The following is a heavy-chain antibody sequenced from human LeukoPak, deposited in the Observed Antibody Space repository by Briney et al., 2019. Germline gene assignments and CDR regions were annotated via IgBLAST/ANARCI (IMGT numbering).Heavy chain of an antibody. D-gene: IGHD3-22*01. CDR3: ARTAIVGSTWYFDY. J-gene: IGHJ4*02. CDR2: IYYSGIT. CDR1: GGSISSSSYY. V-gene: IGHV4-39*01. Sequence: SETLSLTCTVSGGSISSSSYYWGLIRQPPGKGLEWIGSIYYSGITYYNPSLNSRVTIPVDTSKNQFSLKLSSVTAADTAVYYCARTAIVGSTWYFDYWGPGTLVTVSS.